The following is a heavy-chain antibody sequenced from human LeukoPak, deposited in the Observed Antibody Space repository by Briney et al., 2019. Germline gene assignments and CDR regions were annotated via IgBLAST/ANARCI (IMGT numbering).Heavy chain of an antibody. Sequence: SVKVSCKASGGTFSSYAISWVRQAPGQGLEWMGRIIPILGIANYAQKFQGRVTITADKSTSTAYMELSSLRSEDTAVYYCARVHTAMDLGVFDYWGQGTLVTVSS. J-gene: IGHJ4*02. CDR1: GGTFSSYA. CDR3: ARVHTAMDLGVFDY. D-gene: IGHD5-18*01. CDR2: IIPILGIA. V-gene: IGHV1-69*04.